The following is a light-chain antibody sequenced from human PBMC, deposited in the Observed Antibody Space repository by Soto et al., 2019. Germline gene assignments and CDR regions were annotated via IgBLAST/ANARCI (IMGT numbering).Light chain of an antibody. CDR1: QSVSSN. CDR3: QQSYSPPGT. Sequence: EIVITQSSSTLSVSTGERATPSSRASQSVSSNLAWYQQKPGQAPRLLIYGASTRATAIPARFSGSGSGTYFTLTISSLQPEDFATYYCQQSYSPPGTFGQGTKVDIK. V-gene: IGKV3-15*01. CDR2: GAS. J-gene: IGKJ1*01.